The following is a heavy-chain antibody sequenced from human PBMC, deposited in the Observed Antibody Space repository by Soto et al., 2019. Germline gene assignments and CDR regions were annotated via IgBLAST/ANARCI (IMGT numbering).Heavy chain of an antibody. CDR3: VRYGVAGTY. CDR1: GYTFTTYN. D-gene: IGHD2-8*01. J-gene: IGHJ4*02. CDR2: MNPNIGNT. V-gene: IGHV1-8*01. Sequence: ASANVSCKASGYTFTTYNINWVRQATGQGLEWMGWMNPNIGNTGYAQKFQDRITLTRDTSITTAYMELSSLRSDDTAVYFCVRYGVAGTYWGQGTKVIVSS.